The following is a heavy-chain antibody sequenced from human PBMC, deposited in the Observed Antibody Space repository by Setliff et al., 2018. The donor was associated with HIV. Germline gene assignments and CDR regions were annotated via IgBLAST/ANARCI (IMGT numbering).Heavy chain of an antibody. J-gene: IGHJ3*02. V-gene: IGHV3-7*03. D-gene: IGHD6-6*01. CDR2: IKQDGSEK. CDR1: GFTFDDYA. Sequence: GGSLRLSCTASGFTFDDYALTWVRQAPGKGLEWVANIKQDGSEKNYVDSVKGRFTISRDNAKNSLYLQMNSLRAEDTAIYYCARIYRSSWPFDACDIWGQGTMVTVS. CDR3: ARIYRSSWPFDACDI.